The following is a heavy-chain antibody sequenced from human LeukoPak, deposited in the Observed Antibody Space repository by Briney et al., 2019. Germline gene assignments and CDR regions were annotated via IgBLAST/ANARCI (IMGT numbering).Heavy chain of an antibody. V-gene: IGHV4-4*07. CDR3: ARVAPDPARYDY. J-gene: IGHJ4*02. Sequence: SETLSLTCTVSGGSISSYYWSWIRQPAGKGLEWIGRIYTSGSTNYNPSLKSRVTMPVDTSKNQFSLKLSSVTAADTAVYYCARVAPDPARYDYWGQGTLVTVSS. CDR2: IYTSGST. CDR1: GGSISSYY. D-gene: IGHD1-1*01.